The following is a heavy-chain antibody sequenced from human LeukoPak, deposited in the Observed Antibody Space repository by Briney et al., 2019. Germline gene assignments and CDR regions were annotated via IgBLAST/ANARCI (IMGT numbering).Heavy chain of an antibody. CDR1: GFIFSSYA. V-gene: IGHV3-30-3*01. Sequence: QPGGSLRLSCAASGFIFSSYAMHWVRQAPGKGLEWVAVISYDGSNKYYADSVKGRFTISRDNSKNTLYLQMNSLRAEDTAVYYCARDNPDPWGQGTLVTVSS. J-gene: IGHJ5*02. D-gene: IGHD1-14*01. CDR2: ISYDGSNK. CDR3: ARDNPDP.